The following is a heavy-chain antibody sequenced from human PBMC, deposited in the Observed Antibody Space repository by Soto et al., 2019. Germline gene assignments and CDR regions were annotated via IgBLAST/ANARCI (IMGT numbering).Heavy chain of an antibody. CDR3: ARDLAYIREF. J-gene: IGHJ4*02. D-gene: IGHD4-17*01. CDR2: ISTAHSDI. CDR1: GYSFTAYG. Sequence: QVQLVQSGAEVKKPGASVKVSCKASGYSFTAYGISWVRQAPGQGLEWMGWISTAHSDIGYAQKFQGRVTMTTDTSTSTAYMELRSLLSDDTAVYYCARDLAYIREFWGQGTLVTVSS. V-gene: IGHV1-18*01.